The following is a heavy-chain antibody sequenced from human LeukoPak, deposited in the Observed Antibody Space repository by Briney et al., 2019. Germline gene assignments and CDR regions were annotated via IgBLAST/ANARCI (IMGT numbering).Heavy chain of an antibody. J-gene: IGHJ4*02. CDR3: ARVGPRWEYGENFDY. D-gene: IGHD4-17*01. Sequence: PSETLSLTCTVSGGSISSSSYYWGWIRQPPGKGLEWIGSIYYSGSTYYNPSLKSRVTISVDTSKNQFSLKLSSVTAADTAVYYCARVGPRWEYGENFDYWGQGTLVTVSS. CDR2: IYYSGST. CDR1: GGSISSSSYY. V-gene: IGHV4-39*07.